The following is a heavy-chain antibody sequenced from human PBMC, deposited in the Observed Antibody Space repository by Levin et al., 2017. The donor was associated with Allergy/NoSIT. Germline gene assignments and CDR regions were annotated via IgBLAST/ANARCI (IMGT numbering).Heavy chain of an antibody. J-gene: IGHJ4*02. CDR1: GGSISSSNW. Sequence: GSLRLSCAVSGGSISSSNWWSWVRQPPGKGLEWIGEIYHSGSTNYNPSLKSRVTISVDKSKNQFSLKLSSVTAADTAVYYCANSGYDSHTAVYYFDYWGQGTLVTVSS. CDR3: ANSGYDSHTAVYYFDY. D-gene: IGHD5-12*01. CDR2: IYHSGST. V-gene: IGHV4-4*02.